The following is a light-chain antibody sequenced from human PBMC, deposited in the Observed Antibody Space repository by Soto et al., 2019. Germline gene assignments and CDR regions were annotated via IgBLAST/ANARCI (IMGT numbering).Light chain of an antibody. CDR2: DAS. V-gene: IGKV1-33*01. J-gene: IGKJ1*01. CDR1: QDMSSY. Sequence: DIQITQSPSSLSASVGERVTITCQASQDMSSYLNWYQQKPGKAPNLLIYDASNLETGVPSRFSGSGSGTDFTFTISSLQPEDFATYYCQKYNSYPWTFGQGTKVDIK. CDR3: QKYNSYPWT.